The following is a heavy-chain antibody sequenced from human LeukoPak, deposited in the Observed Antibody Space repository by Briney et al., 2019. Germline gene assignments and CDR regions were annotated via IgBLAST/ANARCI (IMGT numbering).Heavy chain of an antibody. CDR3: ARDRGDWQHLVLDY. Sequence: SVKVSCKASGGTFSSYAISWVRQAPGQGLEWMGGIIPIFGTANYAQKFQGRATITADESTSIAYKELSSLRSEDTAVYYCARDRGDWQHLVLDYWGQGTLVTVSS. CDR1: GGTFSSYA. J-gene: IGHJ4*02. D-gene: IGHD6-13*01. CDR2: IIPIFGTA. V-gene: IGHV1-69*13.